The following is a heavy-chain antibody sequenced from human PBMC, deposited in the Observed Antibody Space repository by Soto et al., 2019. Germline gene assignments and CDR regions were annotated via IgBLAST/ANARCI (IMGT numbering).Heavy chain of an antibody. CDR1: GISFGNAW. CDR3: TAPDYYGAGTSAQFDY. V-gene: IGHV3-15*01. CDR2: LKSKSEGGTA. Sequence: PGRSLRLSRAVSGISFGNAWLTCVLQAPGKGLEWVGRLKSKSEGGTADYAAPVKGRFTISRDDSKNTLFLQMNSVKTDDTALYYCTAPDYYGAGTSAQFDYWGQGTVV. D-gene: IGHD3-10*01. J-gene: IGHJ4*02.